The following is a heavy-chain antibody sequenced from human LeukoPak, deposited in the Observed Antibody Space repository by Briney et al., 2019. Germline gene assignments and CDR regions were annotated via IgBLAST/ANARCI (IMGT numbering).Heavy chain of an antibody. CDR3: ARDWGEWELPSS. V-gene: IGHV3-30-3*01. CDR2: ISYGGSNK. Sequence: GGSLRLSCAASGFTFSSYAMHWVRQAPGKGLEWVAVISYGGSNKYYADSVKGRFTISRDNSKNTLYLQMNSLRAEDTAVYYCARDWGEWELPSSWGQGTLVTVSS. D-gene: IGHD1-26*01. CDR1: GFTFSSYA. J-gene: IGHJ4*02.